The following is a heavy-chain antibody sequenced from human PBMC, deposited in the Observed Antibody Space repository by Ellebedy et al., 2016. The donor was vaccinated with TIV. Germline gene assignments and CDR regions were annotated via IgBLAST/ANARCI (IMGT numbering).Heavy chain of an antibody. CDR1: GFTLSVYD. CDR3: VKGHFES. V-gene: IGHV3-48*04. J-gene: IGHJ4*02. Sequence: GESLKISCATSGFTLSVYDMNWVRQAPGKGLEWISYIAGGRDATYYADSVKGRFAISRDSATNSLYLQMNGLRVEDTALYYCVKGHFESWGQGTLVTVSS. CDR2: IAGGRDAT.